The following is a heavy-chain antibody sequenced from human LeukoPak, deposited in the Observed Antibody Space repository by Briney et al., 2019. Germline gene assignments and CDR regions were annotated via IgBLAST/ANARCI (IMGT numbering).Heavy chain of an antibody. J-gene: IGHJ5*02. CDR3: TRDSGTYNWFDP. CDR2: IDKKDKGYATAT. CDR1: GFTFSGSA. Sequence: GGSLKLSCAASGFTFSGSAIHWVRQSSGKGLEWVGEIDKKDKGYATATAYAASVKGRFTISRDDSINTAYLQMKSLKTEDTALYYCTRDSGTYNWFDPWGQGTLVTVSS. V-gene: IGHV3-73*01. D-gene: IGHD1-26*01.